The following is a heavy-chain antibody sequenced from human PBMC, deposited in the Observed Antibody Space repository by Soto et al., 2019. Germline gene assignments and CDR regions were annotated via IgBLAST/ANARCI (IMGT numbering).Heavy chain of an antibody. V-gene: IGHV1-18*01. J-gene: IGHJ6*02. Sequence: QVQLVQSGAEVKKPGASVKVSCKASGYTFTSYGIIWVRQAPGQGLEWMGWISAYNGNTNYAQKLQGRVTMTTDTSTSTAYMELRSLRSDDTAVYYCARDPGILWFGEHMPDYYYGMDVWGQGTTVTVSS. CDR2: ISAYNGNT. CDR1: GYTFTSYG. D-gene: IGHD3-10*01. CDR3: ARDPGILWFGEHMPDYYYGMDV.